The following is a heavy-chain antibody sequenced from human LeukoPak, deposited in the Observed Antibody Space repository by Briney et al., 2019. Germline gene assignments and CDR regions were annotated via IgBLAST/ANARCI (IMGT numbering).Heavy chain of an antibody. CDR1: GFTFSDYY. Sequence: GGSLRLSCEASGFTFSDYYMSWVRQAPGKGLEWISHISSASFVIDYGESVKGRTTISRDNAKNSPYLQMNSLTAEDTAVYYCARVRDTILPYYFDYWGQGILVTVSS. CDR2: ISSASFVI. CDR3: ARVRDTILPYYFDY. J-gene: IGHJ4*02. V-gene: IGHV3-11*01. D-gene: IGHD3-3*01.